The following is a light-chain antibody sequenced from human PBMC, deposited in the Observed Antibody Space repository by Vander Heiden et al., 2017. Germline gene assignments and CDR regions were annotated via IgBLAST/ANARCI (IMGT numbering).Light chain of an antibody. Sequence: QSVPTQPPSARAAPPRRVTTSCTGSSSNIGGSYDVRWYQHPPATATILLFYGNSKRPSGVPGRFSGSKSGTAASLAITGLQAEDDAYYYCQSYDSSISGVFGGGTKLTVL. J-gene: IGLJ2*01. V-gene: IGLV1-40*01. CDR3: QSYDSSISGV. CDR1: SSNIGGSYD. CDR2: GNS.